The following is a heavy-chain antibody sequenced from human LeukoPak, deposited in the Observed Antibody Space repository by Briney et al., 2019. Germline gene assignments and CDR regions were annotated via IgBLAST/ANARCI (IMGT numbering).Heavy chain of an antibody. V-gene: IGHV3-30-3*01. CDR3: ARGPGLAMGKGYFDY. D-gene: IGHD5-18*01. Sequence: GGSLRLSCAASGFTFSNYAVHWVRQAPGKGLEWVAATSHNEGNKYYADSVKGRFTTSRDNSKNTLYLEVNSLRTDDTAVYYCARGPGLAMGKGYFDYCGQGTLVTASS. CDR1: GFTFSNYA. CDR2: TSHNEGNK. J-gene: IGHJ4*02.